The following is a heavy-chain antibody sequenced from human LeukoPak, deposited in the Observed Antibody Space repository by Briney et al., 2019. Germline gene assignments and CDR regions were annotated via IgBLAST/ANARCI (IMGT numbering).Heavy chain of an antibody. Sequence: GGSLRLSCAASGFTFSSYAMSWVRQAPGKGLEWVSGISGSGGSTYYADSVKGRFTISRDNSKNTLYLQMNSLRAEDTAVYYCATDLGYCSGGSCPLVYYFDYWGQGTLVTVSS. J-gene: IGHJ4*02. CDR3: ATDLGYCSGGSCPLVYYFDY. CDR2: ISGSGGST. CDR1: GFTFSSYA. D-gene: IGHD2-15*01. V-gene: IGHV3-23*01.